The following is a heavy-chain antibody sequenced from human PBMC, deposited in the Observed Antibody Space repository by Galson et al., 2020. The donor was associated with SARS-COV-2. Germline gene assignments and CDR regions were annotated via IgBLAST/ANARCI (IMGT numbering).Heavy chain of an antibody. CDR3: ARLSRSVTPAPRGAFDL. D-gene: IGHD2-15*01. CDR1: GYTFSNYG. CDR2: ISANNGNT. J-gene: IGHJ3*01. V-gene: IGHV1-18*01. Sequence: ASVKVSCKASGYTFSNYGIGWVRQAPGQGLEWMGWISANNGNTNYAQKVQGRVTMTTDTSTSKAYMELRSLRSDDTAVYYCARLSRSVTPAPRGAFDLWGQGTMVTVSS.